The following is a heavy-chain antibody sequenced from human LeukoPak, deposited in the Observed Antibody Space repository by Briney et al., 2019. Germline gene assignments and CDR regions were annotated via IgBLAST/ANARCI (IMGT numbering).Heavy chain of an antibody. J-gene: IGHJ5*02. CDR1: GGSFSGYY. CDR2: INQSGST. Sequence: SETLSLTCTVYGGSFSGYYWSWIRQAPGKGLEWIGEINQSGSTNYNPSLKSRVTISVDTSKNQFSLKLSSVTAADTAVYYCATEPGYCSGGRCYGGWFDPWGQGTLVTVPS. CDR3: ATEPGYCSGGRCYGGWFDP. V-gene: IGHV4-34*01. D-gene: IGHD2-15*01.